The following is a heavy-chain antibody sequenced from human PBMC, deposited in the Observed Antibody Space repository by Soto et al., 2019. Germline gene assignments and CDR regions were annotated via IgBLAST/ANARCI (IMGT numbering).Heavy chain of an antibody. V-gene: IGHV6-1*01. CDR3: AADPYYYDSSNYYSFDH. CDR1: GDSVSSNSAA. Sequence: SQTLSLTCAISGDSVSSNSAAWNWIRQSPSRGLEWLGRTYYRSKWYNDYAVSVKSRITINPDTSKNQFSLQLNSVTPEDTAVYYCAADPYYYDSSNYYSFDHWGQGTQVTVSS. D-gene: IGHD3-22*01. CDR2: TYYRSKWYN. J-gene: IGHJ4*02.